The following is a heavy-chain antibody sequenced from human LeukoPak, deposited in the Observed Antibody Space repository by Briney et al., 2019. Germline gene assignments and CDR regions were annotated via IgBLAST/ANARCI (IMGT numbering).Heavy chain of an antibody. J-gene: IGHJ4*02. CDR3: AKDVRGGPIVGAGSVDF. Sequence: GGSLRLSCAATRLTFSRNAMSWVRQDPGKGLERLSAGNNKGNNKYYADSVKGRFTISRDNSKNTLYLQMDSLRAEDTAVYYCAKDVRGGPIVGAGSVDFWGQGTLVTVSS. V-gene: IGHV3-23*05. D-gene: IGHD1-26*01. CDR2: GNNKGNNK. CDR1: RLTFSRNA.